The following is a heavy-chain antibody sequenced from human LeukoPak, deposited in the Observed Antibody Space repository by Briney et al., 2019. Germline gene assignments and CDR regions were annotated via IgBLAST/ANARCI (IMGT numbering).Heavy chain of an antibody. CDR2: LYYSGST. Sequence: PSETLSLTCTVSGGSISSSNYYWGWIRQPPGEGLEWIGYLYYSGSTYYNPSLKSRVTMSVDTSKNQFSLKLSSVTAADTAVYYCVRYYSGSYGFDYWGQGTLVTVSS. D-gene: IGHD1-26*01. CDR1: GGSISSSNYY. CDR3: VRYYSGSYGFDY. J-gene: IGHJ4*02. V-gene: IGHV4-39*01.